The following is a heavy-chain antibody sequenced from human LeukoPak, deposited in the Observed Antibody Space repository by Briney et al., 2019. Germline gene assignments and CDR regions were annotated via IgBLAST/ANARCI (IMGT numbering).Heavy chain of an antibody. CDR1: GYTFTSNY. D-gene: IGHD3-22*01. CDR2: INPSGGST. Sequence: ASVKVSCKASGYTFTSNYMHWVRQAPGQGLELMGIINPSGGSTNYAQKFQGRVTMTSDTSTSTAYMQLRSLVSADTAVYYFARIHYSSGYTFDYWGQGTLVTVSS. V-gene: IGHV1-46*01. CDR3: ARIHYSSGYTFDY. J-gene: IGHJ4*02.